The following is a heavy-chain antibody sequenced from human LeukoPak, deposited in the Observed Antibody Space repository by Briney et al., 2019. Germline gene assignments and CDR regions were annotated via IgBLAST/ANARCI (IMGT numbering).Heavy chain of an antibody. CDR1: GGSISSYY. CDR2: IYYSGST. D-gene: IGHD4-11*01. Sequence: PSETLSLTCTVSGGSISSYYWSWIRQPPGKGLEWIGYIYYSGSTNYNPSLKSRVTISVDTSKNQFSLKLSSVTAADTAVYYCASQQVTVSMTVYFDYWGQGTLVTVSS. J-gene: IGHJ4*02. V-gene: IGHV4-59*08. CDR3: ASQQVTVSMTVYFDY.